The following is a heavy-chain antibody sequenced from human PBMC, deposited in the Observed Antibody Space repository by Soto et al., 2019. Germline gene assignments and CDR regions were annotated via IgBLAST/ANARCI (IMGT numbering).Heavy chain of an antibody. Sequence: EVQLLESGGKLVQPGGSLTLSCAASGFTFSTYAMAWVRQAPGKGLEWVSGVSASGLNTDYADPVKGRFYISRDNSKSTVSLRMNSLRAEDTALYYCANDRPRRTSGYFFEYWGQGTPVTVSS. CDR1: GFTFSTYA. D-gene: IGHD1-1*01. CDR3: ANDRPRRTSGYFFEY. V-gene: IGHV3-23*01. J-gene: IGHJ4*02. CDR2: VSASGLNT.